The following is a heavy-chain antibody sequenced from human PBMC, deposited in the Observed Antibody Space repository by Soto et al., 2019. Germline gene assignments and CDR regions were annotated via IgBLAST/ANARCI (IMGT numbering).Heavy chain of an antibody. V-gene: IGHV3-23*01. CDR1: GFTFSSYA. Sequence: GGSLRLSCAASGFTFSSYAMSWVRQAPGKGLEWVSAISGSGGSTYYADYVKGRFTISRDNSKNTLYLQMNSLRAEDTAVYYCAKGSSSSWKIFDYWGQGTLVTVSS. D-gene: IGHD6-13*01. CDR3: AKGSSSSWKIFDY. J-gene: IGHJ4*02. CDR2: ISGSGGST.